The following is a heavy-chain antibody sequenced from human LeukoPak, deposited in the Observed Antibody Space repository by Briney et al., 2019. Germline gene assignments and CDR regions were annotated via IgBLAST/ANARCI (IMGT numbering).Heavy chain of an antibody. J-gene: IGHJ4*02. V-gene: IGHV3-48*01. D-gene: IGHD2-15*01. CDR2: ISSSSGTI. CDR3: ARGGPIYCSGDSCYPGDY. Sequence: PGGSLRLSCAASGFTFSSHSMNWVRQAPGKGLEWVSYISSSSGTIYYGDSVKGRFTISRDNVKKSLYLQMNSLRAEDTAVYYCARGGPIYCSGDSCYPGDYWGQGTLVTVSS. CDR1: GFTFSSHS.